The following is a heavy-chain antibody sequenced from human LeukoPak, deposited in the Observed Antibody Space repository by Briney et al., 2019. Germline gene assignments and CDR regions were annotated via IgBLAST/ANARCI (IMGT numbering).Heavy chain of an antibody. Sequence: PGRSLRLSCAASGFAFSSYGMHWVRQAPAKGLEWVAVISYDGSNKYYADSVKGRSTISRDNSKHTLYLQMNSLRAEDTAVYYCASILRSSSGYYFDYWGQVTLVTVSS. CDR1: GFAFSSYG. V-gene: IGHV3-30*03. CDR2: ISYDGSNK. J-gene: IGHJ4*02. D-gene: IGHD3-10*01. CDR3: ASILRSSSGYYFDY.